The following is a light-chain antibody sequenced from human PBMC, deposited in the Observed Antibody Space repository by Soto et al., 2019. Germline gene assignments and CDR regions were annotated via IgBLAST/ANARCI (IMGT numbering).Light chain of an antibody. J-gene: IGLJ2*01. CDR2: EVD. Sequence: QSALTQPPSASGSPGQSVTISCTGTSSDVGGYIYVSWYKQHPGKDPNLLIYEVDKRPPGVPDRFAGAKSGNTASLTVSGLQADDDADYSCSSYVGGINVLFGGGTKLAVL. CDR3: SSYVGGINVL. CDR1: SSDVGGYIY. V-gene: IGLV2-8*01.